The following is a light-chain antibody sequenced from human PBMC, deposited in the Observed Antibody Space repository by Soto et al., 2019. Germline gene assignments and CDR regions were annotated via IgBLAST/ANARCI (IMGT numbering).Light chain of an antibody. Sequence: DIQMTQSPSSVSASVGDRVTITCRASQDISSWLGWYQQKPGKAPRLLIYAASTLQSGVPSRFSGSGSGADFTLTISRLQPEDFASYYCLQDHSYPRTFGPGTKVDI. V-gene: IGKV1-12*01. CDR1: QDISSW. CDR2: AAS. J-gene: IGKJ1*01. CDR3: LQDHSYPRT.